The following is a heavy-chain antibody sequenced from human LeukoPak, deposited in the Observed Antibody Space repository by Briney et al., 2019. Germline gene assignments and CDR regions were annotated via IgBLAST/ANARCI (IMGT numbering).Heavy chain of an antibody. J-gene: IGHJ4*02. CDR1: GFNFGDYA. D-gene: IGHD5-18*01. CDR3: AKFGYSYGEFDY. CDR2: ISGSGGRT. Sequence: PGGSLRLSCAASGFNFGDYAMHWVRQGPGKGLEWVSGISGSGGRTYYADSVKGRFTISRDNSKNTLYLQMNSLRAEDTAVYYCAKFGYSYGEFDYWGQGTLVTVSS. V-gene: IGHV3-23*01.